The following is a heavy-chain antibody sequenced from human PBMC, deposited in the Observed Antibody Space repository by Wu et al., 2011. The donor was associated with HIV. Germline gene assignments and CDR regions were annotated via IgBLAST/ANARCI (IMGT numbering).Heavy chain of an antibody. CDR3: ARESPYPA. J-gene: IGHJ5*02. CDR1: GYTFSDHM. Sequence: QVQLVQSGAEVKKPGASVKVSCKASGYTFSDHMLHWVRQAPGQGPEWMGWINPATGDTKYAQKFQGRVTMTRDTSISTAYLELSSLTSADTAVYYCARESPYPAWGQGTLVTVSS. V-gene: IGHV1-2*02. CDR2: INPATGDT.